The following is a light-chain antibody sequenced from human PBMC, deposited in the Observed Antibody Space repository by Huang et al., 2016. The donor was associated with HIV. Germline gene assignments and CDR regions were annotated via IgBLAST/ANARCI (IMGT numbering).Light chain of an antibody. J-gene: IGKJ2*01. V-gene: IGKV3-15*01. Sequence: QSPDTLSLSPGERANLSCRASQGVRSNLAWYQQKPGQAPRLLIYGASTRVTGIPARFSGSGSETDFTLTIRSLQSEDSAVYYCQQYNNWPRTFGQGTKLEIK. CDR2: GAS. CDR3: QQYNNWPRT. CDR1: QGVRSN.